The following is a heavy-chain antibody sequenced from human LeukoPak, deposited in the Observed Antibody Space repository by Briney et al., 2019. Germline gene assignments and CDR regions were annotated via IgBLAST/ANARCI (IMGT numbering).Heavy chain of an antibody. CDR3: AKWGDYDVLTGYYVSNY. CDR2: ITGSGGNT. V-gene: IGHV3-23*01. D-gene: IGHD3-9*01. Sequence: GASLRLSCAASGFTFSNYAMSWVRQAPGKGLEWVSAITGSGGNTYYADSVKGRFTISRNNSKNTVFLQMNSLRAEDTAVYYCAKWGDYDVLTGYYVSNYWGQGTLVTVSS. J-gene: IGHJ4*02. CDR1: GFTFSNYA.